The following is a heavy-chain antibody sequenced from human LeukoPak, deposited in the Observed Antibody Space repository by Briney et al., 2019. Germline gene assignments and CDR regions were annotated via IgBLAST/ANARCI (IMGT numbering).Heavy chain of an antibody. D-gene: IGHD2-21*02. CDR1: GGSISSGGYS. CDR2: IYHSGSA. J-gene: IGHJ4*02. CDR3: ARGDGYSFDY. Sequence: SQTPSLTCAVSGGSISSGGYSWSWIRQPPGKGLEWIGYIYHSGSAYYNPSLESRVTISIDRSKNQFSLKLTSVTAADTAVYYCARGDGYSFDYWGQGTLVTVSS. V-gene: IGHV4-30-2*01.